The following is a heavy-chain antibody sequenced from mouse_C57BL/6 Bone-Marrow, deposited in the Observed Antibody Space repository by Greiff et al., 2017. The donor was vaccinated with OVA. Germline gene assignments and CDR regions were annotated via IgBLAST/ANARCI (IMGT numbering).Heavy chain of an antibody. J-gene: IGHJ1*03. V-gene: IGHV10-1*01. D-gene: IGHD2-3*01. CDR2: IRSKSNNYAT. Sequence: EVKLVESGGGLVQPKGSLKLSCAASGFSFNTYAMNWVRQAPGKGLEWVARIRSKSNNYATYYADSVKDRFTISRADSESMLYLQMNNLKTEDTAMKYGVRRGYDGYYRGYFDVWGTGTTVTVSS. CDR3: VRRGYDGYYRGYFDV. CDR1: GFSFNTYA.